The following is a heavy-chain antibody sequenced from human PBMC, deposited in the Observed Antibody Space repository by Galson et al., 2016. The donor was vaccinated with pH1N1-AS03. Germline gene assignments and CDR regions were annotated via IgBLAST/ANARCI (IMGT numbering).Heavy chain of an antibody. Sequence: SLRLSCAASGLRFSNHVMSWVRQAPGKGLHWVSTISDSGSTTYHGDSVKGRFTTSRDNSQNTLFLHMNSLRAEDTALYYCGTVNAEMDDAFDIWGRGTMVTVSS. D-gene: IGHD5-24*01. J-gene: IGHJ3*02. CDR1: GLRFSNHV. CDR2: ISDSGSTT. CDR3: GTVNAEMDDAFDI. V-gene: IGHV3-23*01.